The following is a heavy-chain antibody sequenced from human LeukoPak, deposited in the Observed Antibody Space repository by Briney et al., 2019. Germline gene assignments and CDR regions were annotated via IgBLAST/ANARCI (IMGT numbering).Heavy chain of an antibody. CDR3: ARDNPKQYSGSYYGDLGYYGMDV. J-gene: IGHJ6*02. CDR2: ISGSSSYI. V-gene: IGHV3-21*01. Sequence: PGGSLRLSCAASGFTFSSYSMNWVRQAPGKGLEWVSSISGSSSYIYYADSVKGRFTISRDNAKNSLYLQMNSLRAEDTAVYYCARDNPKQYSGSYYGDLGYYGMDVWGQGTTVTVSS. D-gene: IGHD1-26*01. CDR1: GFTFSSYS.